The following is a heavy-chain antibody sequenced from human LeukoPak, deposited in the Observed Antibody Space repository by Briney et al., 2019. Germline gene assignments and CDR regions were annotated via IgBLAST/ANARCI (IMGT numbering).Heavy chain of an antibody. CDR1: GGTFSSYA. J-gene: IGHJ6*03. CDR2: IIPIFGTA. V-gene: IGHV1-69*05. Sequence: ASVKVSCKASGGTFSSYAISWVRQAPGQGLEWMGRIIPIFGTANYAQKFQGRVTITTDESTSTAYMELSSLRSEDTAVYYCAREGTDSSSWYRYYYYCMDVWGKGTTVTVSS. D-gene: IGHD6-13*01. CDR3: AREGTDSSSWYRYYYYCMDV.